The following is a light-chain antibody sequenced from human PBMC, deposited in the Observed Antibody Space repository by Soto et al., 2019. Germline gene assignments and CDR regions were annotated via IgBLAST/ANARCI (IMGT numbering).Light chain of an antibody. Sequence: QSALTQPASVSGSPGQSITISCTGTSSDVGGYNYVSWYQQHPGKAPKLMIYDVSNRLSGVSNRFSGSKSGNTASLTISGLQAEDEADYYCSSYTSSSTYVFATGTKVTVL. CDR1: SSDVGGYNY. CDR3: SSYTSSSTYV. V-gene: IGLV2-14*01. CDR2: DVS. J-gene: IGLJ1*01.